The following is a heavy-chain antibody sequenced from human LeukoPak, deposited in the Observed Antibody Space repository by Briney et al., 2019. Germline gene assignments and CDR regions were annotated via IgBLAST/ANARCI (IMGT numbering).Heavy chain of an antibody. CDR3: ARVRIVGSTYVAFDI. Sequence: GMSLRLSCAASGFTFSTYAMHWVRQAPGKGLEWVAVISYDGTTKYHADSVKGRFTISRDNSKNTLYLQMNTLRAEDTAVYYCARVRIVGSTYVAFDIWGQGTMVT. V-gene: IGHV3-30-3*01. D-gene: IGHD1-26*01. J-gene: IGHJ3*02. CDR1: GFTFSTYA. CDR2: ISYDGTTK.